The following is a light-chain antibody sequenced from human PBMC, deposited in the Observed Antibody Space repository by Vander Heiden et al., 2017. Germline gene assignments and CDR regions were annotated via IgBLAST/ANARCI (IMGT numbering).Light chain of an antibody. J-gene: IGKJ4*01. V-gene: IGKV1-33*01. CDR2: DAS. CDR3: QQYYTHPVT. Sequence: DLPMTQSPSSLSASVGDRVTITCQASQDISNYLNWYQQKPGKAPKLLIYDASNLETGVPSRFSGSGSGTEFTFTISSLQPEDIATYYCQQYYTHPVTFGAGTKVELK. CDR1: QDISNY.